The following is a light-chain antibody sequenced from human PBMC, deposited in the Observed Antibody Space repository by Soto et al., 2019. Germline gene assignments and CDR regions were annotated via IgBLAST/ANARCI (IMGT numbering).Light chain of an antibody. J-gene: IGKJ1*01. Sequence: IEMTQSPATLSVSPGERATLSGRASQSVSSNLVWYQQKPGQAPRLLIYGASTRVTGIPARFSGSGSGTEFTLTISSLQSEDFAVYYCQQYHNWWTFGQGTKVDIK. CDR1: QSVSSN. CDR3: QQYHNWWT. CDR2: GAS. V-gene: IGKV3-15*01.